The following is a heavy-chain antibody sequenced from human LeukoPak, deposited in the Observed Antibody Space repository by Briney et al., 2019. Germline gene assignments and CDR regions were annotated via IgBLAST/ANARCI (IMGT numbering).Heavy chain of an antibody. D-gene: IGHD3-22*01. J-gene: IGHJ3*02. V-gene: IGHV4-4*07. CDR3: ARDQGSSGYYYAFDI. CDR1: GGSIRSYY. Sequence: SETLSLTCSVSGGSIRSYYGSWIRQPAGKGLEWIGRIYTSGSTNYNPSLKSRVTMSIDRSKNEFSLKLSSVTAADTAVYYCARDQGSSGYYYAFDIWGQGTMVTVSS. CDR2: IYTSGST.